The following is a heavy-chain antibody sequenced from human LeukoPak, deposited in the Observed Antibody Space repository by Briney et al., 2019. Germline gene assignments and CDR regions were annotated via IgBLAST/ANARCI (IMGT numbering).Heavy chain of an antibody. CDR2: IYYSGST. V-gene: IGHV4-39*01. CDR1: GGSISSSSYY. J-gene: IGHJ4*02. D-gene: IGHD1-1*01. Sequence: KPSETLSLTCTVSGGSISSSSYYWGWIRQPPGKGLEWIGSIYYSGSTYYNPSLKSRVTISVDTSKNQFSLKLSSVTAADTAVYYCARVRALEPRTHFDYWGQGTLVTVSS. CDR3: ARVRALEPRTHFDY.